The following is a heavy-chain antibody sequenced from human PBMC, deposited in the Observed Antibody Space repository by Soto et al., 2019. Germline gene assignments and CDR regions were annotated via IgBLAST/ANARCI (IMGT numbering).Heavy chain of an antibody. D-gene: IGHD7-27*01. Sequence: QVQLVQSGAEVKKPGSSVKVSCKASGGTFSSYTISWVRQAPGQGLEWMGRIIPILGRANYEQKFQGRVTITADKSTSTAYMELSSLRSEDTAVYYCASLRGYKLGKGIDYWGQGTLVTVSS. CDR1: GGTFSSYT. CDR3: ASLRGYKLGKGIDY. CDR2: IIPILGRA. V-gene: IGHV1-69*02. J-gene: IGHJ4*02.